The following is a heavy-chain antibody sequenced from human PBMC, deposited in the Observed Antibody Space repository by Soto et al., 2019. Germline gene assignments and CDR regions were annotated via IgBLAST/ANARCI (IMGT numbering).Heavy chain of an antibody. Sequence: ASVKVSFKASGYTFTSYGISWVRHAPGQGLEWMGWISAYNGNTNYAQKLQGRVTMTTDTSTSTAYMELRSLRSDDTAVYYCARVSYYYDSSGYYSPYYYYGMDVWGQGTTVTVSS. CDR1: GYTFTSYG. CDR2: ISAYNGNT. J-gene: IGHJ6*02. V-gene: IGHV1-18*04. CDR3: ARVSYYYDSSGYYSPYYYYGMDV. D-gene: IGHD3-22*01.